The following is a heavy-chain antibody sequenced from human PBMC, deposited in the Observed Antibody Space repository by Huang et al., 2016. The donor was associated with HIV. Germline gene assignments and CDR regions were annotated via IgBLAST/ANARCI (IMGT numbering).Heavy chain of an antibody. CDR2: IIPIVGTA. J-gene: IGHJ4*02. CDR1: GGTFSSYA. D-gene: IGHD3-22*01. CDR3: ARVESRRYYDSSGYYY. Sequence: QVQLVQSGAEVKKPGSSVKVACKASGGTFSSYAISCVRQAPGQGLEWMGGIIPIVGTANYAQKFQGRVTITADESTSTVYMELSSLRSEDTAVYYCARVESRRYYDSSGYYYWGQGTLVTVSS. V-gene: IGHV1-69*01.